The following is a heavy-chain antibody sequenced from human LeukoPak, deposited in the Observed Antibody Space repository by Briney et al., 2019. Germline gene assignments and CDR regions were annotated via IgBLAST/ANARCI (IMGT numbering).Heavy chain of an antibody. CDR1: GYTFTDYW. J-gene: IGHJ4*02. V-gene: IGHV5-51*01. CDR3: ARFQGYNYYDSSGYYTHPQFDY. Sequence: GESLKISCEGSGYTFTDYWIGWVRQMSGKGLEWMGIIHPSDSDTRYSPSFQGQVTISVDKSISIAYLQWSSLKASDTAMYYCARFQGYNYYDSSGYYTHPQFDYWGQGTLVTVSS. D-gene: IGHD3-22*01. CDR2: IHPSDSDT.